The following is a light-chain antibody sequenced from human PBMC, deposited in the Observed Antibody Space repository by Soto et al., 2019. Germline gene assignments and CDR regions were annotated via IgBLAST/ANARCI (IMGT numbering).Light chain of an antibody. J-gene: IGKJ1*01. CDR1: QSVSGSY. CDR2: GAS. CDR3: QEYGSSRT. V-gene: IGKV3-20*01. Sequence: EIVLTQSPGTLSLSPGERAFLSCRTSQSVSGSYFAWYQQKPGQAPRLLIYGASSRATGIPDRFSGSGSGADFTLTIDRLEPEDFAMYYCQEYGSSRTFGQGTKVEIK.